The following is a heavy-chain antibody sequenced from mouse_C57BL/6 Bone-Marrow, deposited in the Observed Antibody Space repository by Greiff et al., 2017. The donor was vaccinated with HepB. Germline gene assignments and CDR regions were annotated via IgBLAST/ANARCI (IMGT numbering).Heavy chain of an antibody. J-gene: IGHJ4*01. Sequence: EVQLVESGEGLVKPGGSLKLSCAASGFTFSSYAMSWVRQTPEQRLEWVAYISSGGDYIYYADTVKGRFTISTDNARNTLYLQMCSLKSEDTAMYDCTRDISYAMDDWGQGTSVTVSS. V-gene: IGHV5-9-1*02. CDR2: ISSGGDYI. CDR1: GFTFSSYA. CDR3: TRDISYAMDD.